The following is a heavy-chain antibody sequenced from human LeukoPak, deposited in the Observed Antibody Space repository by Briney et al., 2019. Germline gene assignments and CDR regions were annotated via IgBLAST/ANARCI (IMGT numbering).Heavy chain of an antibody. V-gene: IGHV3-7*01. Sequence: GGSLRLSCAASRFTFRNYWMSWVRQAPGKRPEWVANIKEDGTEKYYVDSVKGRFIISRDNAKNSLYLQMNSLRGEDTAVYYCASSSGGFYMDVWGKGTTVTVSS. D-gene: IGHD6-19*01. J-gene: IGHJ6*03. CDR3: ASSSGGFYMDV. CDR2: IKEDGTEK. CDR1: RFTFRNYW.